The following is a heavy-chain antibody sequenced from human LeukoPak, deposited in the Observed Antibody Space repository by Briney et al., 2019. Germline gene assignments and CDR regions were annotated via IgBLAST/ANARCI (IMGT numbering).Heavy chain of an antibody. CDR3: ARDQEGSGLGDY. CDR1: GFTFSSYA. CDR2: ISYDRSNK. D-gene: IGHD6-19*01. V-gene: IGHV3-30*04. Sequence: VGSLRLSCAASGFTFSSYAMHWVRQAPGKGLEWVAVISYDRSNKYYADSVKGRFTISRDNSKNTLYLQMNSLRAEDTAVYYCARDQEGSGLGDYWGQGTLVTVSS. J-gene: IGHJ4*02.